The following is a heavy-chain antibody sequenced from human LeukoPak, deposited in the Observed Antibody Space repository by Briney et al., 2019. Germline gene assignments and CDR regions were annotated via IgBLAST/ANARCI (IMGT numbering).Heavy chain of an antibody. J-gene: IGHJ6*02. CDR2: IIPILGIA. D-gene: IGHD3-22*01. CDR1: GGTFSSYA. Sequence: GASVTVSCTASGGTFSSYAISWVRQAPGQGLEWMGRIIPILGIANYAQKFQGRVTITADKSTSTAYMELSSLRSEDTAVYYCARDLEYGAYYYDSSGYYYGMDVWGQGTTVTVSS. V-gene: IGHV1-69*04. CDR3: ARDLEYGAYYYDSSGYYYGMDV.